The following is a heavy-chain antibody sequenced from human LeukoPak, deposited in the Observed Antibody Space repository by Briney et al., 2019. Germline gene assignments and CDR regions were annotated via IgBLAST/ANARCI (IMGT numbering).Heavy chain of an antibody. V-gene: IGHV3-33*01. D-gene: IGHD3-10*01. CDR2: IWYHGSNK. CDR3: AREGYYGSGSPPSLYFDY. CDR1: GFTFSSYG. J-gene: IGHJ4*02. Sequence: GTSLRLSCAASGFTFSSYGMHWVRQAPGKGLEWVAVIWYHGSNKYYAESVRGRFTISRDNSRSTLYLQMNSLRPEDTAIYYCAREGYYGSGSPPSLYFDYWGQGTLVTVSS.